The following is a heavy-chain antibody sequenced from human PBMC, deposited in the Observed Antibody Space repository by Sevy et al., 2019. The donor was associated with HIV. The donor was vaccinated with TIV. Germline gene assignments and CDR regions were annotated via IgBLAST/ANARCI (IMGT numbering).Heavy chain of an antibody. CDR2: IRYEGSNK. D-gene: IGHD3-3*01. J-gene: IGHJ4*02. Sequence: GGCLRLSCAASGFTFSSYGMHWVRQAPGKGLERVAFIRYEGSNKYYADSVKGRFTISRDNSKNTLYLQMNSLRAEDTAVYYCATSYYDFWSGYFHFDYWGQGTLVTVSS. CDR1: GFTFSSYG. V-gene: IGHV3-30*02. CDR3: ATSYYDFWSGYFHFDY.